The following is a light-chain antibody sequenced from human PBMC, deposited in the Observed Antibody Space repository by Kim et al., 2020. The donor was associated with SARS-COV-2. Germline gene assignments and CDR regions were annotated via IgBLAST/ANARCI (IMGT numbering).Light chain of an antibody. Sequence: GQTAQMTCGENNSGMKRVYWYQHKPGQAPALVIYDDTNLPSGIPERFSGSNSGNTATMTISRVEAGDEADFYCQLWDSTSDHFGVVFGGGTQLTV. V-gene: IGLV3-21*02. CDR1: NSGMKR. J-gene: IGLJ2*01. CDR2: DDT. CDR3: QLWDSTSDHFGVV.